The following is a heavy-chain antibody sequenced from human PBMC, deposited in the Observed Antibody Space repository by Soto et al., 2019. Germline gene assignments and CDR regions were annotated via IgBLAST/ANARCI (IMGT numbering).Heavy chain of an antibody. CDR2: IYYSGST. CDR3: ARQNDYGDYTMSLSAFDI. Sequence: PSETLSLTCTVSGGSISSGGYYWSWIRQHPGKGLEWIGYIYYSGSTYYNPSLKSRVTISVDTSKNQFSLKLSSVTAADTAVYYCARQNDYGDYTMSLSAFDIWGQGTMVTVS. V-gene: IGHV4-31*03. CDR1: GGSISSGGYY. J-gene: IGHJ3*02. D-gene: IGHD4-17*01.